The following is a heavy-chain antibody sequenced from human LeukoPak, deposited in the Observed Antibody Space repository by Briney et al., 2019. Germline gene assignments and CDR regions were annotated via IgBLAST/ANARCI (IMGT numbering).Heavy chain of an antibody. Sequence: SETLSLTCTVSGGSISSGGYYWSWMRQLPGKGLEWIGYIYYSGSPYYNPSLKSRVTISVDTSKNQFSLKLSSVTAADTAVYYCARHFNDWGQGTLVTVSS. J-gene: IGHJ4*02. CDR2: IYYSGSP. V-gene: IGHV4-31*03. CDR3: ARHFND. CDR1: GGSISSGGYY.